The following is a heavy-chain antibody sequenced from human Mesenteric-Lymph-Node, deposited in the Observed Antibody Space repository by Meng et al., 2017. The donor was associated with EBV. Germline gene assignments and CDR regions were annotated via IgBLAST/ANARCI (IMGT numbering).Heavy chain of an antibody. CDR2: VFYSGAT. CDR3: ARDELMVRGLFDS. Sequence: QVQRQGSGPGTVKPSETLSLTCTVSGDSISGSYCWNWIRQPPGKELEWIGSVFYSGATYYNPSLESRVTISVDTSRNHFSLKVTSVTAADTAIYYCARDELMVRGLFDSWGQGALVTVSS. D-gene: IGHD3-10*01. CDR1: GDSISGSYC. V-gene: IGHV4-38-2*02. J-gene: IGHJ4*02.